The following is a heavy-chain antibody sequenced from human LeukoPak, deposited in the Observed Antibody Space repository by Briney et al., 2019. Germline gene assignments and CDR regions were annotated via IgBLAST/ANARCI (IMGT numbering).Heavy chain of an antibody. V-gene: IGHV3-30*09. CDR3: ARNRDYYDSSAAFDI. CDR2: ISYDGSTK. Sequence: PGGTLRLSCAASGFTFSTYSILWVRQAPGKGLEWVAVISYDGSTKYYADSVKGRFAISRDNSKHTLYLQMNSRSAEDADVYFCARNRDYYDSSAAFDIWSQGTMVAVSS. CDR1: GFTFSTYS. J-gene: IGHJ3*02. D-gene: IGHD3-22*01.